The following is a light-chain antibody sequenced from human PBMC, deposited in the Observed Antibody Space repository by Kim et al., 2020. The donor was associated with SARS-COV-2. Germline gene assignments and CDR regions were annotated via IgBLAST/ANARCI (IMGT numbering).Light chain of an antibody. CDR2: AVS. CDR3: CSYAGSSTLV. CDR1: SSDVVSYNL. Sequence: GQSITVSCSGTSSDVVSYNLVSWYQQHPGKVPTLMIYAVSKRPSGVSNRFSGSKSGNTASLTISGLQAEDEADYYCCSYAGSSTLVFGGGTQLTVL. V-gene: IGLV2-23*02. J-gene: IGLJ2*01.